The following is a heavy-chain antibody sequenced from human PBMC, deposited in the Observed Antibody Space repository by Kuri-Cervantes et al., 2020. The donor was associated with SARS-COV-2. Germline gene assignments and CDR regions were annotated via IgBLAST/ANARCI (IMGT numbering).Heavy chain of an antibody. V-gene: IGHV4-34*01. D-gene: IGHD3-10*01. CDR1: GGSFSGYY. J-gene: IGHJ6*03. Sequence: SETLSLTCAVYGGSFSGYYWSWIRQPPGKGLEWIGEINHSGSTNYNPSLKSRVTISVDTSKNQFSLKLSSVTSADTAVYYCTRGFGAYGTSNYYYMDVWGKGTTVTVSS. CDR2: INHSGST. CDR3: TRGFGAYGTSNYYYMDV.